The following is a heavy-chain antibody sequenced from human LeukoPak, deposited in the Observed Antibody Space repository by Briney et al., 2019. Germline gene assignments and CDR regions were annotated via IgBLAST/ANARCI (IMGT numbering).Heavy chain of an antibody. J-gene: IGHJ4*02. Sequence: GGSLRLSCAASGFTFSHYGMHWVRQAPGKGLEWVVIISYDGSNKYYADSVKGRFTISRDNSKNTLYLQMNSLRAEDTAVYYCAKSGPEGITMVRGVIITTFFDYWGQGTLVTVSS. CDR2: ISYDGSNK. V-gene: IGHV3-30*18. CDR3: AKSGPEGITMVRGVIITTFFDY. D-gene: IGHD3-10*01. CDR1: GFTFSHYG.